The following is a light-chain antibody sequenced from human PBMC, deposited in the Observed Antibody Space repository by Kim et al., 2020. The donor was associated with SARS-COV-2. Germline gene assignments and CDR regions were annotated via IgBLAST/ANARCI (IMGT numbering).Light chain of an antibody. CDR1: SSDVDDYNS. CDR3: RSYTSSTTLL. CDR2: DVN. V-gene: IGLV2-14*03. Sequence: PSIPISCTVTSSDVDDYNSMSWYQRRPGKAQNLMLYDVNNRPPCVSTRFSGTKSGNTTSLTISGLQAEDEADYYCRSYTSSTTLLFGTGTKVTVL. J-gene: IGLJ1*01.